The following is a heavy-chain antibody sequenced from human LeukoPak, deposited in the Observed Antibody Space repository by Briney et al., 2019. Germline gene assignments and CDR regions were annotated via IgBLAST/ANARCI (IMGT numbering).Heavy chain of an antibody. J-gene: IGHJ4*02. Sequence: GGSLRVSCAATGFTFIRYVMNWVRQVPGKGLEWVSSISNSGRYIYYADSMRGRFTISRDNAKNSLYLQMNNLRADDTAVYFCARIGSNSWYYFDYWGQGTLVTVSS. D-gene: IGHD6-19*01. CDR1: GFTFIRYV. CDR3: ARIGSNSWYYFDY. V-gene: IGHV3-21*01. CDR2: ISNSGRYI.